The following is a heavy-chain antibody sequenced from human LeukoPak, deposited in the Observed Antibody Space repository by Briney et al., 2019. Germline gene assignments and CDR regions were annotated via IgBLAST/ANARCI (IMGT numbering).Heavy chain of an antibody. J-gene: IGHJ3*02. CDR3: AKRPSSSTTGSASAFDI. D-gene: IGHD2-2*01. CDR1: GFTFSSHA. Sequence: PGGSLRLSCAASGFTFSSHAMSWVRQAPGKGLEWVSAISDGGGTTLYADSVKGRFAISRDNSKNTLFLQMNSLRAEDTALYYCAKRPSSSTTGSASAFDIWGQGTMVTVSS. CDR2: ISDGGGTT. V-gene: IGHV3-23*01.